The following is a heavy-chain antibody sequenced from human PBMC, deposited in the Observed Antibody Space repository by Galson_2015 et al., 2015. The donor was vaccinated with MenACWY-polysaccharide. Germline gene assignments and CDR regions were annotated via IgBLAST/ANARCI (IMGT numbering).Heavy chain of an antibody. CDR1: GFTFRRYA. CDR3: ARDTGSRTSSNSTQV. CDR2: ISYDATNK. Sequence: SLRLSCAAPGFTFRRYAMPWVRQAPGKGLEWVAVISYDATNKQYGESVKGRFTISRDNSKNTMYVQMNSLRAEDTAIYYCARDTGSRTSSNSTQVWGQGTLGSVAT. V-gene: IGHV3-30-3*01. J-gene: IGHJ4*03. D-gene: IGHD2-2*01.